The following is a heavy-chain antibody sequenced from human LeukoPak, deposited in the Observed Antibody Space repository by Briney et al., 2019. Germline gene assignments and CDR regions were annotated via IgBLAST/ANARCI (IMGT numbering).Heavy chain of an antibody. V-gene: IGHV1-69*05. CDR1: GGTFRSYP. J-gene: IGHJ4*02. Sequence: SVKVSCKASGGTFRSYPISWVRQAPGQGLEWMGGFIPISGTSNYAQKFQGRVTITTDESTSTAYMELSSLRSEDTAVYYCARGVVVRGVTYYLDYWGQGTLVTVSS. D-gene: IGHD3-10*01. CDR2: FIPISGTS. CDR3: ARGVVVRGVTYYLDY.